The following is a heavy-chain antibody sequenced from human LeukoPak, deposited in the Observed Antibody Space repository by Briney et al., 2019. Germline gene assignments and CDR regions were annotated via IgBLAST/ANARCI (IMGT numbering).Heavy chain of an antibody. CDR2: IWYDGSNK. Sequence: GGSLRLSCAASGFTFSSYDMHWVRQAPGKGLEWVAVIWYDGSNKYYADSAKGRFTISRDNSKNTPYLQMNSLRAEDTAVYYCAREVGGSGSLITYYFDYWGQGTLVTVSS. CDR3: AREVGGSGSLITYYFDY. V-gene: IGHV3-33*01. D-gene: IGHD3-10*01. J-gene: IGHJ4*02. CDR1: GFTFSSYD.